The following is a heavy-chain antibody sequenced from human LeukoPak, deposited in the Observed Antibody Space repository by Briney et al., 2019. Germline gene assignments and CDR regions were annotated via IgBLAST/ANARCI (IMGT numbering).Heavy chain of an antibody. D-gene: IGHD2-15*01. CDR3: ARAGGYCSGGSCYRGYSWFDP. CDR1: GFTFSSSG. V-gene: IGHV3-33*01. Sequence: GGSLRLSCAASGFTFSSSGMHWVRQAPGKGLEWVAVILYNGSNKYYADSVKGRFTISRDNSKNTLYLQMNSLRVEDTAVYYCARAGGYCSGGSCYRGYSWFDPWGQGTLVAVSS. J-gene: IGHJ5*02. CDR2: ILYNGSNK.